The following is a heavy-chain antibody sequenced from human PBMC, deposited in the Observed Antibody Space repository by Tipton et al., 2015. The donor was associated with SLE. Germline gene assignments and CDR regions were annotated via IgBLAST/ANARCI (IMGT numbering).Heavy chain of an antibody. V-gene: IGHV3-21*04. Sequence: GSLRLYCAASGFTFSSYSLNWVRQVPGKGLEWVSSISSGGSCIYYADSVKGRFTISRDNAKNSLYLQMNSLRAVDTAVYHCSRDARRITIVRGAWFDPWGKGTLVTVSS. CDR2: ISSGGSCI. D-gene: IGHD3-10*01. CDR3: SRDARRITIVRGAWFDP. J-gene: IGHJ5*02. CDR1: GFTFSSYS.